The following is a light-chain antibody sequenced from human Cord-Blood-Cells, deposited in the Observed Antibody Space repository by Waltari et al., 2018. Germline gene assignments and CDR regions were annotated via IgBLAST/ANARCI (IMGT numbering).Light chain of an antibody. CDR3: QQSYSTPYT. Sequence: DIQMPQSPSSLSASVGHRLTITCRASQSIRSYLNWYQQKPGKAHKLLIYAASSLQSGVPSRFSGSGSGTDFTLTISSLQPEDFATYYCQQSYSTPYTFGQGTKLEIK. CDR2: AAS. V-gene: IGKV1-39*01. CDR1: QSIRSY. J-gene: IGKJ2*01.